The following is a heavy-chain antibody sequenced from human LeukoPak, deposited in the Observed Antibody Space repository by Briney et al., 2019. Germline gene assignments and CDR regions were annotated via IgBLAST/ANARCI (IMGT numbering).Heavy chain of an antibody. V-gene: IGHV4-31*03. Sequence: SQTLSLTCTVSGGSISSGGYYWSWIRRHPGKGLEWIGYIYYSGSTYYNPSLKSRVTISVDTSKNQFSLKLSSVTAADTAVYYCARETVRGPMDYWGQGTLVTVSS. CDR3: ARETVRGPMDY. CDR1: GGSISSGGYY. D-gene: IGHD3-10*01. CDR2: IYYSGST. J-gene: IGHJ4*02.